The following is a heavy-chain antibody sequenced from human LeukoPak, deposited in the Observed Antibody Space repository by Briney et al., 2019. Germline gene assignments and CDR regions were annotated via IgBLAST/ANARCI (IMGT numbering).Heavy chain of an antibody. CDR1: GFTFSSYG. Sequence: GRSLRLSCAASGFTFSSYGMHWVRQAPGKGLEGVAVIWYDGSNKYYADFVKGRFTISRDNSKNTLYLQMNSLRAEDTAVYYCAKSSCSSTSCYTGYFDYWGQGTLVTVSS. V-gene: IGHV3-33*06. D-gene: IGHD2-2*02. J-gene: IGHJ4*02. CDR3: AKSSCSSTSCYTGYFDY. CDR2: IWYDGSNK.